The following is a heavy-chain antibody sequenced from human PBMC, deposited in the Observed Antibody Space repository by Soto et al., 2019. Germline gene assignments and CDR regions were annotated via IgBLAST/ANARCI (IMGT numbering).Heavy chain of an antibody. CDR1: GFTFSSYA. D-gene: IGHD4-17*01. V-gene: IGHV3-23*01. CDR3: AKELESVTTYILGTFDY. J-gene: IGHJ4*02. CDR2: ISGSGGST. Sequence: EVQLLESGGGLVQPGGSLRLSCAASGFTFSSYAMSWARQAPGKGLEWVSAISGSGGSTYYADSVKGRFTISRDNSKNTLYLQMNSLRAEDTAVYYCAKELESVTTYILGTFDYWGQGTLVTVSS.